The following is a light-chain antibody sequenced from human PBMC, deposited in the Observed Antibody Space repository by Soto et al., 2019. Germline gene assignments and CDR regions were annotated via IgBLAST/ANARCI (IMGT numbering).Light chain of an antibody. CDR1: SSDVGSYNL. J-gene: IGLJ1*01. Sequence: QSALTQPASVSGSPGQSITISCAGTSSDVGSYNLVSWYQQHPGKAPKLMIYEVSKRPSGVSNRFSGSKSGNTASLTISGLQAEDEADYYCCSYAGSIVFGIGTKVTVL. V-gene: IGLV2-23*02. CDR2: EVS. CDR3: CSYAGSIV.